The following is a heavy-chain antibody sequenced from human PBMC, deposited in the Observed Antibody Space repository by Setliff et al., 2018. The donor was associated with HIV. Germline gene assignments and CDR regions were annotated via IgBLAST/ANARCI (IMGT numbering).Heavy chain of an antibody. V-gene: IGHV5-51*01. D-gene: IGHD1-26*01. J-gene: IGHJ6*03. CDR1: GYSFTSYW. Sequence: PGESLKISCKGSGYSFTSYWIGWVRQMPGKGLEWMGIIYPGDSDTRYGPSFQGQVTISADKSISTAYLQWSSLKASDTAMYYCARLPSSREGVDYYYYYMDVWGKGTTVTVSS. CDR2: IYPGDSDT. CDR3: ARLPSSREGVDYYYYYMDV.